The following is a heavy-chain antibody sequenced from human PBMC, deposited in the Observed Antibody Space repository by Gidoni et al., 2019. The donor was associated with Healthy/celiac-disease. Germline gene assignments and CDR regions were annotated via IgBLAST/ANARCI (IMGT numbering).Heavy chain of an antibody. CDR3: ASTGCSSTSCSTYYFDY. D-gene: IGHD2-2*02. J-gene: IGHJ4*02. CDR2: IYSGGST. CDR1: GFTVGSNY. Sequence: EVQLVETGGGLIQPGGSLRLSCADSGFTVGSNYMSWVRQAPGKGLEWVSVIYSGGSTYYADSVKGRFTISRDNSKNTLYLQMNSLRAEDTAVYYCASTGCSSTSCSTYYFDYWGQGTLVTVSS. V-gene: IGHV3-53*02.